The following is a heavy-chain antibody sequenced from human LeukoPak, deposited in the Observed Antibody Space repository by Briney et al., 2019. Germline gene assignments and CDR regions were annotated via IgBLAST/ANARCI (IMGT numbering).Heavy chain of an antibody. J-gene: IGHJ4*02. Sequence: GGSLRLSCAASGFTFSDYYMSWIRQAPGKGLEWVSYISSSSSYTNYADSVKGRFTISRDNSKNTLYLQMNSLRAEDTAVYYCARDGLTGTTSSGKVYWGQGTLVTVSS. CDR3: ARDGLTGTTSSGKVY. V-gene: IGHV3-11*06. CDR1: GFTFSDYY. D-gene: IGHD1-20*01. CDR2: ISSSSSYT.